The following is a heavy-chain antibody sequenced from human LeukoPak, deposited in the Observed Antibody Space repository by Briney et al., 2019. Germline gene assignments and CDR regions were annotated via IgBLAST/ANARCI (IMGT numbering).Heavy chain of an antibody. CDR2: LYSGGNT. CDR3: ARLVGDVTTWDC. J-gene: IGHJ4*02. CDR1: GFTVSSNY. V-gene: IGHV3-53*01. D-gene: IGHD1-26*01. Sequence: PGGSLRLSCVVSGFTVSSNYMSWVRQAPGKGLEWVSVLYSGGNTYHADSVKGRFTISRDNSKNTLYLQMNSLRAEDTAVYYCARLVGDVTTWDCWGQGTLVTVSS.